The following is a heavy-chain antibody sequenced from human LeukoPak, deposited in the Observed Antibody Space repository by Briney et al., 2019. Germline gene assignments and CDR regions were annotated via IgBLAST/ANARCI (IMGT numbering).Heavy chain of an antibody. D-gene: IGHD2-2*01. CDR3: ARDCSRISCNPA. Sequence: PGGSLRLSCAVSGFTFSSYSMNWVRQAPGLGLEWVSYISSGSSGIHYADSVKGRFTISRDNAKNSLYLQMNSLRAEDTAVYYCARDCSRISCNPAWGQGTLVTVSS. J-gene: IGHJ5*02. CDR1: GFTFSSYS. V-gene: IGHV3-21*01. CDR2: ISSGSSGI.